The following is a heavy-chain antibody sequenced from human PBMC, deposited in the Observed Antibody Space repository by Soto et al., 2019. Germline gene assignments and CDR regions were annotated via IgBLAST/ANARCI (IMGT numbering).Heavy chain of an antibody. CDR2: INPNSGGT. CDR1: GYTFTGYY. D-gene: IGHD3-22*01. Sequence: ASVKVSCKASGYTFTGYYMHWVRQAPGQGLEWMGWINPNSGGTNYAQKFQGWVTMTRDTSISTAYMELSRLRSDDTAVYYCARVKRGTMIVPGGFDYWGQGTLVTVSS. V-gene: IGHV1-2*04. CDR3: ARVKRGTMIVPGGFDY. J-gene: IGHJ4*02.